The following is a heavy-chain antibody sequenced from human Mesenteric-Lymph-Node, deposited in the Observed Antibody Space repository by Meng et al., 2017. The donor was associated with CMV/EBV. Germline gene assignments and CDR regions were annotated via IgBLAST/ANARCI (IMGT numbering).Heavy chain of an antibody. CDR2: ISSSSSTI. V-gene: IGHV3-48*04. J-gene: IGHJ6*02. Sequence: GESLKISCAASGFTFSSYSMNWVRQAPGKGLEWVSYISSSSSTIYYADSVKGRFTISRDNPKNSLYLQMNSLRAEDTAVYYCARDPHCGGDCYPPGMDVWGQGTTVTVSS. D-gene: IGHD2-21*01. CDR3: ARDPHCGGDCYPPGMDV. CDR1: GFTFSSYS.